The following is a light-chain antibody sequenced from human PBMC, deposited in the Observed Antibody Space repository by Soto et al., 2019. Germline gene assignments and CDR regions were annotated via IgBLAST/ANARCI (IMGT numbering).Light chain of an antibody. J-gene: IGKJ5*01. CDR1: QSVSSSY. Sequence: EIVLTQSTATLSLSPGERATLSCGASQSVSSSYLAWYQQKPGLAPRLLIYDASSRATGIPDRFSVSGSGTDFTLTISRLEPEDFAVYYCQQYGSSPITFGQGTRLEIK. V-gene: IGKV3D-20*01. CDR3: QQYGSSPIT. CDR2: DAS.